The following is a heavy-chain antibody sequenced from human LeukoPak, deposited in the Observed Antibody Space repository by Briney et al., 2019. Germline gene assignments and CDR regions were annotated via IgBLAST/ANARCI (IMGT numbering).Heavy chain of an antibody. CDR3: ARAWIPTYFDY. CDR1: GFTVSSNY. J-gene: IGHJ4*02. CDR2: IYSGGST. D-gene: IGHD5-18*01. Sequence: PGGSLRLSCAASGFTVSSNYMSWVRQAPGKGLEGVSVIYSGGSTYYADSVKGRFTISRDNSKNTLYLQMNSLRAEDTAVYYCARAWIPTYFDYWGQGTLVTVSS. V-gene: IGHV3-66*02.